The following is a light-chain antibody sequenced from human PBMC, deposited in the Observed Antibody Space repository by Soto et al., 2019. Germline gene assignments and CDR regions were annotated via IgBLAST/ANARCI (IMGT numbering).Light chain of an antibody. Sequence: QSVLPQPASVSGSPGQSITISCTGTSGDLGSYNRVSWYQQHPGKAPKLIIYEVTDRPSGVSNRFSGSKSGNTASLTISGLQAEDEAEYYCSSYTNINTRACVFGTGTKLTVL. CDR1: SGDLGSYNR. CDR3: SSYTNINTRACV. V-gene: IGLV2-14*01. J-gene: IGLJ1*01. CDR2: EVT.